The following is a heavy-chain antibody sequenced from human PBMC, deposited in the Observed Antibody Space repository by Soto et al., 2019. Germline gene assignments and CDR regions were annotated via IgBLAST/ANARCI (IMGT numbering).Heavy chain of an antibody. CDR1: GSSIIRYY. V-gene: IGHV4-59*01. D-gene: IGHD2-2*01. CDR2: VHYTGSS. J-gene: IGHJ4*02. CDR3: ARYNCTTTTCYFFDY. Sequence: SGTLALTVTSCGSSIIRYYLTWTRPPPGKGLEWIGYVHYTGSSNYNPSLKSRVTISVDTSKNQFSLNLISVTAADTAVYFCARYNCTTTTCYFFDYWGQGTLVTVSS.